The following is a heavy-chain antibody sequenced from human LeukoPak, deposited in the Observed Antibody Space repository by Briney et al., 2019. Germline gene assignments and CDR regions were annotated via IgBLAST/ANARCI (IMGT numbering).Heavy chain of an antibody. J-gene: IGHJ6*02. CDR3: ARDRVVVVPAAYPYYYYYGMDV. CDR2: INPNSGTT. D-gene: IGHD2-2*01. V-gene: IGHV1-46*01. Sequence: ASVKVSCKASGYTFTTYYMHWVRQAPGQGLEWMGIINPNSGTTSYAQKFQGRVAMTRDTSTSTVYMELSSLRSDDTAVYYCARDRVVVVPAAYPYYYYYGMDVWGQGTTVTVSS. CDR1: GYTFTTYY.